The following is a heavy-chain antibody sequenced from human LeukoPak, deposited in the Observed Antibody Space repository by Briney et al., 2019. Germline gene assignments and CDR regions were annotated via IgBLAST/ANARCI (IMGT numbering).Heavy chain of an antibody. CDR2: TRSKANSYTI. CDR3: ARGKRSYYYDSSGSLYWYYYGMDV. CDR1: GFTFNDHY. J-gene: IGHJ6*02. Sequence: GGSLRLSCAASGFTFNDHYMDWVRQAPGKGLEWVGRTRSKANSYTIEYAASVKGRFTISRDDSKNSLYLQMNSLKTEDTAVYYCARGKRSYYYDSSGSLYWYYYGMDVWGQGTTVTVSS. V-gene: IGHV3-72*01. D-gene: IGHD3-22*01.